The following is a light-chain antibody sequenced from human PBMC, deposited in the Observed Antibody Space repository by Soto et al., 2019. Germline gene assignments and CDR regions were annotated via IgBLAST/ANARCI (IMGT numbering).Light chain of an antibody. J-gene: IGLJ2*01. V-gene: IGLV2-14*01. Sequence: QSVLTQPASVSGSPGRSITISCTGTSSDVGSYKYVSWYQHYPGKAPKLIIYEVSNRPSGVSDRFSGSKSGNTASLTISGLQAEDEADYYCISYTTSSTVVFGGGTKVTVL. CDR2: EVS. CDR1: SSDVGSYKY. CDR3: ISYTTSSTVV.